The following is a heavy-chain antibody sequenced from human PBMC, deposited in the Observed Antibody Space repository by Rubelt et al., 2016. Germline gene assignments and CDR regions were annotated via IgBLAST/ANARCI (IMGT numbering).Heavy chain of an antibody. CDR1: GFTFSNAW. CDR3: VRGHHGLEV. V-gene: IGHV4-59*01. J-gene: IGHJ6*02. CDR2: VSRSGSP. D-gene: IGHD1-14*01. Sequence: VQLVESGGGLVQPGGSLRLSCAASGFTFSNAWMSWVRQAPGKGLEWIGHVSRSGSPDYNPSLNGRATISVDTSTNQFSLGLNSMNAADTSAYYCVRGHHGLEVWGPRTSVTVSS.